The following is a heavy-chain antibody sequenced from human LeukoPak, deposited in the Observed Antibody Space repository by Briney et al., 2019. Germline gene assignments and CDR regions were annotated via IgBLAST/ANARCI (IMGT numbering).Heavy chain of an antibody. V-gene: IGHV4-34*01. CDR3: ARATVTTYLFDY. Sequence: SETLSLTCAVYGGSFSGYYWSWIRQPPGKGLEWIGEINHSGSTNYNPSLKSRVTISVDTSKNQFSLKLSSVTAADTAVYYCARATVTTYLFDYWGQGTLVTVSS. CDR1: GGSFSGYY. J-gene: IGHJ4*02. D-gene: IGHD4-17*01. CDR2: INHSGST.